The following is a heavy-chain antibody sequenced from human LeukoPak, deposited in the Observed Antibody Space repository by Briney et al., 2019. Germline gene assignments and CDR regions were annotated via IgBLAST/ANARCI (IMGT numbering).Heavy chain of an antibody. V-gene: IGHV1-2*04. CDR3: ARGAPIAVAGKSVHYYYYYYMDV. CDR2: INPNSGGT. CDR1: GYTFTGYY. D-gene: IGHD6-19*01. J-gene: IGHJ6*03. Sequence: ASVKVSCKASGYTFTGYYMHWVRQAPGQGLEWMGWINPNSGGTNYAQKFQGWVTMTRDTSISTAYMELSRLRSDDTAVYYCARGAPIAVAGKSVHYYYYYYMDVWGKGTTVTVSS.